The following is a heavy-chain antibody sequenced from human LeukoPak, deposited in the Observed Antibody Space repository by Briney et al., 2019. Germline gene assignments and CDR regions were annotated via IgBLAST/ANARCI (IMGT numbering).Heavy chain of an antibody. CDR1: GFIFSDHY. CDR3: ARTYSSSWSRTYFDY. V-gene: IGHV3-72*01. D-gene: IGHD6-13*01. CDR2: TRNKANGYTT. J-gene: IGHJ4*02. Sequence: GGSLRLSCAASGFIFSDHYMDWVRQAPGKGLEWVGRTRNKANGYTTEYAAPVKGRFTISRDDSKNSLYLQMNSLKTEDTAVYYCARTYSSSWSRTYFDYWGQGTLVTVSS.